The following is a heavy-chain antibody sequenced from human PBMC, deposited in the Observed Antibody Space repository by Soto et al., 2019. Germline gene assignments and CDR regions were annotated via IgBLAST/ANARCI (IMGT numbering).Heavy chain of an antibody. V-gene: IGHV1-69*01. Sequence: VQLVQSGAEVKKPGSSVKVSCKASGGTFSSYAISWVRQAPGQGLEWMGGIIPIFGTANYAQKFQGRVTITADESTSTAYMELSSLRSEDTAVYYCARDTWSGYSSSSEYFQHWGQGTLVTVSS. CDR1: GGTFSSYA. D-gene: IGHD6-19*01. CDR3: ARDTWSGYSSSSEYFQH. CDR2: IIPIFGTA. J-gene: IGHJ1*01.